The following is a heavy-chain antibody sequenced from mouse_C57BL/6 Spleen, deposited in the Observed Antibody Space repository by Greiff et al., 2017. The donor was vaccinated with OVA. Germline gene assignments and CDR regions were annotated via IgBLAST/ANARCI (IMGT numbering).Heavy chain of an antibody. J-gene: IGHJ2*01. D-gene: IGHD1-1*01. CDR3: AVYGSSYGSFDY. V-gene: IGHV2-5*01. Sequence: VHLVESGPGLVQPSQSLSITCTVSGFSLTSYGVHWVRQSPGKGLEWLGVIWRGGSTDYNAAFMSRLSITKDNSKSQVFFKMNSLQADDTAIYYCAVYGSSYGSFDYWGQGTTLTVSS. CDR2: IWRGGST. CDR1: GFSLTSYG.